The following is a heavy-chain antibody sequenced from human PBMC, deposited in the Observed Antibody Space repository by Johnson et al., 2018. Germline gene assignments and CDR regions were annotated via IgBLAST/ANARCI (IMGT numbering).Heavy chain of an antibody. CDR2: ISYDGSNK. Sequence: QVQLVQSGGGVVQPGRSLRLSCAASGFTFSSYGMHWVRQAPGKGLEWVAVISYDGSNKYYADSVKGRFTISRDNSKNTLYLQMNSLRAEDTAGYYCAKGTGYDYVLGHWGQGTLVTVSS. V-gene: IGHV3-30*18. CDR1: GFTFSSYG. CDR3: AKGTGYDYVLGH. D-gene: IGHD3-16*01. J-gene: IGHJ1*01.